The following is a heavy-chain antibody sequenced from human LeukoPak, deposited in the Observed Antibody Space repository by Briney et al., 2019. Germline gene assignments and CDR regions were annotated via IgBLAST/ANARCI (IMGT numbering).Heavy chain of an antibody. CDR3: AARRPIVVAGPFDF. J-gene: IGHJ4*02. Sequence: PGGSLRLSCAGSGFTFSSSAMGWVRQAPGKGLEWVSTISGSDGSTYYADSVKGRFTVSRDNSKNTLYLQMNSLRADDTAVYYCAARRPIVVAGPFDFWGQGTLVTVSS. CDR1: GFTFSSSA. CDR2: ISGSDGST. V-gene: IGHV3-23*01. D-gene: IGHD2-15*01.